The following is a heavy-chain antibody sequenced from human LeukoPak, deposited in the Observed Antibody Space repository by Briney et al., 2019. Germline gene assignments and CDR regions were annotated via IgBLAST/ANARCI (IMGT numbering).Heavy chain of an antibody. V-gene: IGHV4-4*07. D-gene: IGHD1-1*01. CDR1: GDSISSYY. J-gene: IGHJ3*01. CDR3: VSQYTITWNHYVFDF. CDR2: IYSSGYT. Sequence: SETLSLTCTVSGDSISSYYWNWIRQSAGKGLEWIGRIYSSGYTTYNPSLKSRLTMSVDTSKNQFSLRLTSVTAADTAVYYCVSQYTITWNHYVFDFWGQGTMVTVSS.